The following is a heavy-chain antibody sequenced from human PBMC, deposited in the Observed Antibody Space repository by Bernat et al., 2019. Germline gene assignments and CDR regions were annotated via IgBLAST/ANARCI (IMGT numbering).Heavy chain of an antibody. CDR2: IIPIFGTA. D-gene: IGHD5-12*01. Sequence: QVQLAQSGAEVKKPGSSVKVSCKASGGTFSSYAISWVRQAPGQGLEWMGGIIPIFGTANYAQKFQGRVTITADESTSTAYMELSSLRSEDTAVYYCAREGYSGYEDHDAFDIWGQGTMVTVSS. V-gene: IGHV1-69*01. J-gene: IGHJ3*02. CDR1: GGTFSSYA. CDR3: AREGYSGYEDHDAFDI.